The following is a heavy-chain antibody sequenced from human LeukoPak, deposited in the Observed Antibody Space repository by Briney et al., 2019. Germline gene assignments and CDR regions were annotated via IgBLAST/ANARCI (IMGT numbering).Heavy chain of an antibody. Sequence: GRSLRLSCAASGFTFGSYGMHWVRQAPGKGLEWVAVISYDGSNKYYADSVKGRFTISRDNSKNTLYLQMNSLRAEDTAVYYCAKARYCSSTSCYTPFDYWGQGTLVTVSS. V-gene: IGHV3-30*18. D-gene: IGHD2-2*02. CDR1: GFTFGSYG. CDR2: ISYDGSNK. CDR3: AKARYCSSTSCYTPFDY. J-gene: IGHJ4*02.